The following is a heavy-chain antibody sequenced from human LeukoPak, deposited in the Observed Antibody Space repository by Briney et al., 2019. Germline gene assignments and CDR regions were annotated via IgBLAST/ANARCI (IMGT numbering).Heavy chain of an antibody. CDR2: IYYSGRT. CDR3: ARHGNYYDSSGYNYYFDY. Sequence: PSETLSLTCTVSGVSISSYYWSWIRQPPGKGLEWIGNIYYSGRTKYNPSLKSRVTISVDTSKNHFSLKLSSVTAADTAVYYCARHGNYYDSSGYNYYFDYWGQGTLGTVSS. J-gene: IGHJ4*02. V-gene: IGHV4-59*08. D-gene: IGHD3-22*01. CDR1: GVSISSYY.